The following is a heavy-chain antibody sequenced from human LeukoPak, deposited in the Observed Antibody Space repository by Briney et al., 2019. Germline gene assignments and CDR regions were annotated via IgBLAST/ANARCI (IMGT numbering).Heavy chain of an antibody. CDR1: GGTFSSYA. CDR2: IIPIFGTA. J-gene: IGHJ4*02. Sequence: ASVKVSCKASGGTFSSYAISWVRQAPGQGLEWMGGIIPIFGTANYAQKFQGRVTITADESTSTAYMELSSLRSEDTAVYYCARGDYYDSSGSFDHWGQGTLVTVSS. D-gene: IGHD3-22*01. CDR3: ARGDYYDSSGSFDH. V-gene: IGHV1-69*13.